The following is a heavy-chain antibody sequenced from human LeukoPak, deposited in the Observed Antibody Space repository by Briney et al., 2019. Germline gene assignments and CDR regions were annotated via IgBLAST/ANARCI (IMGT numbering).Heavy chain of an antibody. Sequence: PGGTLSLSCAVSGFTFRSYGMLGVPDAPGRGLEYRVVIWNDGSNIYYTDSVKGRFTISRDNSKNTLFLQMNTLRAEDTAVYYCAKEFGVSSRRYFDYWGQGTLVTVSS. CDR3: AKEFGVSSRRYFDY. CDR2: IWNDGSNI. V-gene: IGHV3-30*02. D-gene: IGHD6-13*01. CDR1: GFTFRSYG. J-gene: IGHJ4*02.